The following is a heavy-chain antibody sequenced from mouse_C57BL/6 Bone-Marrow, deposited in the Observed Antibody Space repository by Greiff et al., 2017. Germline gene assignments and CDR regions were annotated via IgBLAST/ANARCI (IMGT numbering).Heavy chain of an antibody. J-gene: IGHJ4*01. Sequence: QVQLQQSGAELVKPGASVKLSCKASGYTFTEYTIHWVKQRSGQGLEWIGWFYPGSGSIKYNEKFKDKATLTADKSSSTVYMELSRLTSEDSAVXFCSRHEGQRGIYYGYGYAMDYWGQGTSGTVSS. V-gene: IGHV1-62-2*01. CDR2: FYPGSGSI. CDR1: GYTFTEYT. D-gene: IGHD2-2*01. CDR3: SRHEGQRGIYYGYGYAMDY.